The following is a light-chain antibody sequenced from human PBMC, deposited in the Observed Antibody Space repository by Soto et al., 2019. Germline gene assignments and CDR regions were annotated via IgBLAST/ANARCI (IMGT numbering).Light chain of an antibody. Sequence: QAVVTQEPSLTVSPGGTVTLTRCSSTGAVTNGHYPYWFQQEPGQAPRTLIYDTTNRHSWTPARFSGSLLGGKAALTLSGAQPEDEAEYYCLLSYNGPYVFGTGTKVTVL. CDR3: LLSYNGPYV. CDR2: DTT. CDR1: TGAVTNGHY. J-gene: IGLJ1*01. V-gene: IGLV7-46*01.